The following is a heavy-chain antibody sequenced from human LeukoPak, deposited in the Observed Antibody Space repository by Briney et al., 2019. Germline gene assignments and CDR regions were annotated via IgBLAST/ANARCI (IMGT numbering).Heavy chain of an antibody. V-gene: IGHV4-34*01. CDR3: LGGCYL. CDR1: GGSFSGYY. D-gene: IGHD3-3*01. Sequence: ETLSLTCAVYGGSFSGYYWSWIRQPPGKGLEWIGEINHSGSTNYNPSLKSRVTISVDTSKNQFSLNLSAVTAADTAVYYCLGGCYLWGQGTLVTVSS. CDR2: INHSGST. J-gene: IGHJ4*02.